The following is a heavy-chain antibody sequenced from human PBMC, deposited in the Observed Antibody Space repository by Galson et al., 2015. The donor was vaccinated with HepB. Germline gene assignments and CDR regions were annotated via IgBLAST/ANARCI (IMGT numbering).Heavy chain of an antibody. J-gene: IGHJ5*02. CDR3: MSQDIDWWWWFDP. CDR1: GRNLNTYA. CDR2: IILSGGNT. Sequence: SLRLSCAASGRNLNTYAMSWVRQAPGKGLEWVSAIILSGGNTYYADSVKGRFTISRDNSKNTVYLQMSNLRVEDTATYYCMSQDIDWWWWFDPWGQGTLVTVSS. V-gene: IGHV3-23*01. D-gene: IGHD2-8*02.